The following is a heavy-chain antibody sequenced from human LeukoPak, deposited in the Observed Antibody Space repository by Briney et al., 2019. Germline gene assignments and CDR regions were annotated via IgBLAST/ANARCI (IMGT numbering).Heavy chain of an antibody. CDR3: ARGKARIIDY. V-gene: IGHV4-34*01. CDR2: INHSGST. J-gene: IGHJ4*02. Sequence: ASETLSLTRAVYGGSFSGYYWSWIRQPPGKGLEWIGEINHSGSTNYNPSLKSRVTISVDTSKNQFSLKLSSVTAADTAVYYCARGKARIIDYWGQGTLVTVSS. CDR1: GGSFSGYY. D-gene: IGHD6-6*01.